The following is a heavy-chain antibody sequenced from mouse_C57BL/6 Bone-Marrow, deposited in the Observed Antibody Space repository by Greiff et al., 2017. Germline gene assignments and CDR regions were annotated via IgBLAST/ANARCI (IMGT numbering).Heavy chain of an antibody. CDR3: ARLDLIYYSGSGYFDV. V-gene: IGHV1-55*01. D-gene: IGHD1-1*01. Sequence: QVQLQQSGAELVKPGASVKMSCKASGYTFTSYWITWVKQRPGQGLEWIGDIYPGSGSTNYNEKFKSKATLTVDTSSSTSYMQLSSLTSEDSAVYYCARLDLIYYSGSGYFDVWGTGTTVTVSS. J-gene: IGHJ1*03. CDR2: IYPGSGST. CDR1: GYTFTSYW.